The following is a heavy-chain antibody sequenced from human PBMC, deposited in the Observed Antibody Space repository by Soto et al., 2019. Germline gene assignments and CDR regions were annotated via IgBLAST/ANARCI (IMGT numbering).Heavy chain of an antibody. Sequence: HPGGSVRVSCAASGVSLSNNGMHWARQAPGKGLEWVAVISYDGNNKYYADSVKGRFTISRDNSKNTVYLEMNNLRAEDTAMYYCAKGGSGNYLTYYYYYGMGVWGQGTTVTVSS. V-gene: IGHV3-30*18. CDR2: ISYDGNNK. J-gene: IGHJ6*02. D-gene: IGHD3-22*01. CDR3: AKGGSGNYLTYYYYYGMGV. CDR1: GVSLSNNG.